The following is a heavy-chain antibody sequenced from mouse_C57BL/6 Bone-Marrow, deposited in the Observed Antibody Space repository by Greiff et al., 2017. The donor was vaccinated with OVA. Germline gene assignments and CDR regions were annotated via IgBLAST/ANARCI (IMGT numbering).Heavy chain of an antibody. Sequence: VQLQQSGAELARPGASVKLSCKASGYTFTSYGISWVKQRTGQGLEWIGEIYPRSGNTYYNEKFKGQATLTADKSSSTAYMELLSLISEDSAVDFCAREGVNWKYWGQGTTLTVSS. CDR1: GYTFTSYG. CDR2: IYPRSGNT. D-gene: IGHD4-1*01. CDR3: AREGVNWKY. J-gene: IGHJ2*01. V-gene: IGHV1-81*01.